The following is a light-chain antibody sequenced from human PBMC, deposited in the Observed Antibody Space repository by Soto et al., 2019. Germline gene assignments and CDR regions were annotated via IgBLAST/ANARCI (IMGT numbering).Light chain of an antibody. CDR2: GAS. Sequence: EIVLTQSPGTLSLSPGERATLSCRASQSISSDYLAWYQQKPGQAPRLLIYGASSRATGIPDRFSGSGSGTDFTLTISRLEPEDFAVYYCQQHVGSPPITFGQGTRLEIK. V-gene: IGKV3-20*01. CDR3: QQHVGSPPIT. CDR1: QSISSDY. J-gene: IGKJ5*01.